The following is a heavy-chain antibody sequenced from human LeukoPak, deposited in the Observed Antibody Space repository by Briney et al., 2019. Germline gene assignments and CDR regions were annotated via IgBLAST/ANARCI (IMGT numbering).Heavy chain of an antibody. CDR3: AKDRHTAMVDAFDI. J-gene: IGHJ3*02. Sequence: GGSLRLSCAASGFTFSSYAMHWVRQAPGKGLEWVSGISWNSGSIGYTDSVKGRFTISRDNAKNSLYLQMNSLRAEDTALYYCAKDRHTAMVDAFDIWGQGTMVTVSS. CDR2: ISWNSGSI. V-gene: IGHV3-9*01. D-gene: IGHD5-18*01. CDR1: GFTFSSYA.